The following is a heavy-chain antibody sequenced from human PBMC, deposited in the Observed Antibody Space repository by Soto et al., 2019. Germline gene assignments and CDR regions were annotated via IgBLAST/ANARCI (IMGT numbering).Heavy chain of an antibody. D-gene: IGHD6-13*01. CDR1: GYTFSTYG. CDR2: ISGYTGNR. CDR3: ARGAAAVWFAS. Sequence: ASVKVSCKASGYTFSTYGISWVRQAPGQGLEWMGWISGYTGNRNYAQKFQDRVTMTTDTSTSTAYMELRSLRPDDTAVYFCARGAAAVWFASWG. J-gene: IGHJ5*01. V-gene: IGHV1-18*01.